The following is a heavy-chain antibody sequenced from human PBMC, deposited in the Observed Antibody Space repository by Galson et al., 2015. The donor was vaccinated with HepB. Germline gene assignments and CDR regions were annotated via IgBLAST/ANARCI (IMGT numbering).Heavy chain of an antibody. CDR2: ISGSGDTT. CDR1: GFTFSGHA. V-gene: IGHV3-23*01. Sequence: RLSCAASGFTFSGHAMSWVRQAPGKGLEWVSGISGSGDTTYYAGSVEGRFTISRDNSKNTLYMQINSLTAEDTAVYYCAKRISITFFGPGKNYMDVWGKGTTVTVSS. D-gene: IGHD3-3*01. CDR3: AKRISITFFGPGKNYMDV. J-gene: IGHJ6*03.